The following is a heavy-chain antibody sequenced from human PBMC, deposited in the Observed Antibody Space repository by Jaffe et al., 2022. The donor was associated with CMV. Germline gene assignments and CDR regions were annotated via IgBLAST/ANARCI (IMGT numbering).Heavy chain of an antibody. J-gene: IGHJ4*02. Sequence: VQLVESGGRLIQPGGSLRLSCAASGFVVGDNYMTWVRQAPGKGLEWVSLIYSEGTTKYADSVKGRFTISRDRSKNTLYLQMNNLRVGDTAIYYCARDGGVKVGGDYWGRGTLVTVSS. V-gene: IGHV3-53*01. CDR3: ARDGGVKVGGDY. CDR2: IYSEGTT. D-gene: IGHD1-26*01. CDR1: GFVVGDNY.